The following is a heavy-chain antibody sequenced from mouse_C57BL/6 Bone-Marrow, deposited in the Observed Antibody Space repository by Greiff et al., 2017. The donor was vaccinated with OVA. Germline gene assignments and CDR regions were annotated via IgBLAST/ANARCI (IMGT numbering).Heavy chain of an antibody. D-gene: IGHD4-1*01. CDR3: ARKTNWAYYYAMDY. CDR2: IWSGGST. Sequence: VKLMESGPGLVQPSQSLSITCTVSGFSLTSYGVHWVRQSPGKGLEWLGVIWSGGSTDYNAAFISRLSISKDNSKSQVFFKINSLQADDTAIYYCARKTNWAYYYAMDYWGQGTSVTVSS. V-gene: IGHV2-2*01. CDR1: GFSLTSYG. J-gene: IGHJ4*01.